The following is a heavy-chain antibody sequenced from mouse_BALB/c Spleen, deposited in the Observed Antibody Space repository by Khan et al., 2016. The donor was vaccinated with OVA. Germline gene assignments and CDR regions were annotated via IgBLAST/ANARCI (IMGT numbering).Heavy chain of an antibody. CDR3: ARREWSSTIDY. J-gene: IGHJ4*01. CDR2: IVPANGAT. D-gene: IGHD1-3*01. CDR1: GYNIKDTY. Sequence: MQLEESGAGLVKPGASVKLSCTASGYNIKDTYIHRVRQRPEQGLDYIGTIVPANGATKYDPKFQGKATIPTDTSSNPAYLHLRSLTSENTAVNYDARREWSSTIDYWGQGTSVTVSS. V-gene: IGHV14-3*02.